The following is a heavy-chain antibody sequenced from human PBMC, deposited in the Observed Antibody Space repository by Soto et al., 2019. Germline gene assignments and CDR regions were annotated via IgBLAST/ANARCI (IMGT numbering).Heavy chain of an antibody. CDR3: ARVQQLAFDY. CDR2: INPSGGST. D-gene: IGHD6-13*01. V-gene: IGHV1-46*01. CDR1: GGTFSSYA. Sequence: ASVKVSCKASGGTFSSYAISWVRQAPGQGLEWMGIINPSGGSTSYAQKFQGRVTMTRDTSTSTVYMELSSLRSEDTAVYYCARVQQLAFDYWGQGTLVTVSS. J-gene: IGHJ4*02.